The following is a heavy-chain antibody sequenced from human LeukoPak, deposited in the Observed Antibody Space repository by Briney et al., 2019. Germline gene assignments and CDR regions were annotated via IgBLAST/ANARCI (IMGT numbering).Heavy chain of an antibody. CDR3: VTDRRGILVRGTTFDY. CDR2: ISSNGGST. V-gene: IGHV3-64D*06. D-gene: IGHD3-10*01. Sequence: GGSLRLSCSASGFTFSSYAMHWVRQAPGEGREYVSAISSNGGSTYYADSVKGRFTISRDNSKNTLYLQMSSLRAEDTAVYYCVTDRRGILVRGTTFDYWGQGTLVTVSS. CDR1: GFTFSSYA. J-gene: IGHJ4*02.